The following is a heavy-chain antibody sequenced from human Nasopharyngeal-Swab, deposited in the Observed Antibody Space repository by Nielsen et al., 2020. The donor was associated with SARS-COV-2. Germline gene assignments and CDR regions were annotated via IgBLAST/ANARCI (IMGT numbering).Heavy chain of an antibody. Sequence: GGSLRLSCAASGFTFSSYEMNWVRQAPGKGLEWVSYISSSGSTIYYADSVKGRFTISRDNAKNSLYLQMNSLRAEDTAVYYRALLYGSGRGYGMDVWGQGTTVTVSS. J-gene: IGHJ6*02. CDR2: ISSSGSTI. V-gene: IGHV3-48*03. CDR1: GFTFSSYE. CDR3: ALLYGSGRGYGMDV. D-gene: IGHD3-10*01.